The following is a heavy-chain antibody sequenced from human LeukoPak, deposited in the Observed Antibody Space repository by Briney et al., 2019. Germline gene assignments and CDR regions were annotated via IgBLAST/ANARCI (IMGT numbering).Heavy chain of an antibody. J-gene: IGHJ4*02. D-gene: IGHD1-26*01. Sequence: GGSLRLSCGASGFRFTGYWMSWVRQAPGKGLEWVAKIKEDGSDQYYVDSVKGRFTISRDNAKNSLYLQMNSLRAEDTAVYYCARDRVVDSGSYFDYWGQGTLVTVSS. CDR3: ARDRVVDSGSYFDY. CDR1: GFRFTGYW. CDR2: IKEDGSDQ. V-gene: IGHV3-7*03.